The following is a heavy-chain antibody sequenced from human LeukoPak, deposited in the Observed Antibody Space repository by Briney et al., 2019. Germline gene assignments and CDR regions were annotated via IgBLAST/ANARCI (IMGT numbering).Heavy chain of an antibody. CDR3: AKDLLLWFGESPRAFDI. Sequence: GGSLRLSCAASGFTFSSYAMSWLRQAPGKGLEWVSAISGSGGSTYYADSVKGRFTISRDNSKNTLYLQMNSLRAEDTAVYYCAKDLLLWFGESPRAFDIWGQGTMVTVSS. CDR2: ISGSGGST. V-gene: IGHV3-23*01. D-gene: IGHD3-10*01. J-gene: IGHJ3*02. CDR1: GFTFSSYA.